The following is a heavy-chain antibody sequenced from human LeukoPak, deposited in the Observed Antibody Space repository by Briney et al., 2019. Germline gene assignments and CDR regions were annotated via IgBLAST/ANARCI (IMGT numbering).Heavy chain of an antibody. V-gene: IGHV1-69*13. CDR1: GGTFSSYA. D-gene: IGHD3-9*01. J-gene: IGHJ2*01. CDR3: ARQGPKALRYFDWLSTTEWYFDL. Sequence: ASVEVSCKASGGTFSSYAISWVRQAPGQGLEWMGGIIPIFGTANYAQKFQGRVTITADESTSTAYMELSSLRSEDTAVYYCARQGPKALRYFDWLSTTEWYFDLWGRGTLVNVSS. CDR2: IIPIFGTA.